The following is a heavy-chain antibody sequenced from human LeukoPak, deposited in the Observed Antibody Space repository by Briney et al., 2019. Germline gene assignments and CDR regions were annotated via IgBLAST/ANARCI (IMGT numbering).Heavy chain of an antibody. J-gene: IGHJ4*02. D-gene: IGHD5-18*01. Sequence: PGGSLRLSCAASGFTFSSYEMNWVRQAPGEGLEWVSYISSSGRMIHYADSVKGRFTISRDNAKNTLYLQMNSLRADDTAVYYCARVDSYGPTFDYWGQGTLVTVPS. CDR2: ISSSGRMI. CDR1: GFTFSSYE. V-gene: IGHV3-48*03. CDR3: ARVDSYGPTFDY.